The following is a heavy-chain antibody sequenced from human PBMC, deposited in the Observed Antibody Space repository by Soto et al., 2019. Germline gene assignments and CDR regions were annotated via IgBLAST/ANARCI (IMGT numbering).Heavy chain of an antibody. J-gene: IGHJ6*02. Sequence: GESLKISCEGSGYSFSSFWISWVRQMPGKGLEWVGRIDPSDSYINYSPSFQGRVTISADKSISTAYLRWSSLKASDTGMYYCATPGGFGMDVWGQGTTVTVSS. CDR1: GYSFSSFW. D-gene: IGHD5-12*01. V-gene: IGHV5-10-1*01. CDR2: IDPSDSYI. CDR3: ATPGGFGMDV.